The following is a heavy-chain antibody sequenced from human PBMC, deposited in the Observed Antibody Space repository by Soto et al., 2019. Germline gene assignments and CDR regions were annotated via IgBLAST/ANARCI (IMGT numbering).Heavy chain of an antibody. CDR3: AKRGVDTFGLSY. V-gene: IGHV3-74*01. CDR2: INTDGSST. CDR1: GFTFSSFW. J-gene: IGHJ4*02. D-gene: IGHD3-10*01. Sequence: EVQLVESGGGLVQPXGSLRLSCAVSGFTFSSFWMHWVRQAPXEGLVWVSRINTDGSSTSYADSVKGRFTISRDNAKNTLYLQMNSLRVEDTAMYYCAKRGVDTFGLSYWGQGXLVTVSS.